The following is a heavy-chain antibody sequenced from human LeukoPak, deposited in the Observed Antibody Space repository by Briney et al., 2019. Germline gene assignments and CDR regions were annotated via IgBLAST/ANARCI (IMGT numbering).Heavy chain of an antibody. Sequence: PGGSLRLSCAASGFTFSSNYMSWVRQAPGKGLEWVSVIYSGGSTYYADSVKGRCTISRDNSKNTLYLQMSSLRAEDTAVYYCARAQFQYYGMDVWGQGTTVTVSS. D-gene: IGHD2-21*01. CDR1: GFTFSSNY. CDR2: IYSGGST. V-gene: IGHV3-66*02. J-gene: IGHJ6*02. CDR3: ARAQFQYYGMDV.